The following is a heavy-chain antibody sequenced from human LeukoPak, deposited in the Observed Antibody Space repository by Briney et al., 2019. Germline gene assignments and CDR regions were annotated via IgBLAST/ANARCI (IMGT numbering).Heavy chain of an antibody. V-gene: IGHV4-61*01. CDR1: GGSVSSGSYY. Sequence: PSETLSLTCTVSGGSVSSGSYYWSWIRQPPGKGLEWIGYIYYSGSTNYNPSLKSRVTISVDTSKNQFSLKLSSVTAADTAVYYCARRLRYFDWLPQSPVHYWGQGTLVTVSS. J-gene: IGHJ4*02. CDR2: IYYSGST. D-gene: IGHD3-9*01. CDR3: ARRLRYFDWLPQSPVHY.